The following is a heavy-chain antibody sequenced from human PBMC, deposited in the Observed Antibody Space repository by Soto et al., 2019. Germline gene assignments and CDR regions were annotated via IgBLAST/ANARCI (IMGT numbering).Heavy chain of an antibody. V-gene: IGHV4-34*01. CDR1: GGSFSGYY. D-gene: IGHD3-10*01. CDR2: INHSGST. Sequence: QVQLQQWGAGLLKPSETLSLTCAVYGGSFSGYYWSWIRQPPGKGLEWIGEINHSGSTNYNPSLKSRVTISVDTSKNQFSLKLSSVTAADTAVYYCASPARLRVRGALDYWGQGTLVTVSS. J-gene: IGHJ4*02. CDR3: ASPARLRVRGALDY.